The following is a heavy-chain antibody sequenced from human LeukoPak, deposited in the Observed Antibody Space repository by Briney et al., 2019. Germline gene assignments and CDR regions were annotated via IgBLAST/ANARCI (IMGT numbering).Heavy chain of an antibody. J-gene: IGHJ4*02. CDR3: ARGPRTYYYDSSGYWTFDY. D-gene: IGHD3-22*01. CDR2: ISYDGSNK. V-gene: IGHV3-30*03. Sequence: PGGSLRLSCAASGFTFSSYSMNWVRQAPGKGLEWVAVISYDGSNKYYADSVKGRFTISRDNSKNTLYLQMNSLRAEDTAVYYCARGPRTYYYDSSGYWTFDYWGQGTLVTVSS. CDR1: GFTFSSYS.